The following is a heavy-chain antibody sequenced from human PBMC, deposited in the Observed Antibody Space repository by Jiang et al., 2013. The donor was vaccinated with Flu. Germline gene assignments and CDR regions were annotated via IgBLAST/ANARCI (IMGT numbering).Heavy chain of an antibody. D-gene: IGHD4-17*01. Sequence: SGYTFTNYAMNWVRQAPGHGLEWMGWIHTNTGNPTYAQGFTGRFVFSLDTSVSTAFLQISSLKAEDTAVYYCARGSDFGDFMGPLDYWGQGTLVTVSS. J-gene: IGHJ4*02. CDR2: IHTNTGNP. CDR3: ARGSDFGDFMGPLDY. V-gene: IGHV7-4-1*02. CDR1: GYTFTNYA.